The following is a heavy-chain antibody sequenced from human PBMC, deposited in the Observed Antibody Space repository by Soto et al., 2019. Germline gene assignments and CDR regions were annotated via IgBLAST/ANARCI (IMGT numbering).Heavy chain of an antibody. D-gene: IGHD3-9*01. CDR1: VGSFSGYY. J-gene: IGHJ4*02. V-gene: IGHV4-34*01. Sequence: SETLSLTCAVYVGSFSGYYWSWIRQPPGKGLEWIGEINHSGSTNYNPSLESRVTISVDTSKNQFSLKLSSVTAADTAVYYCARDPMGDILTGPRVYYFDYWGQGTLVTVSS. CDR2: INHSGST. CDR3: ARDPMGDILTGPRVYYFDY.